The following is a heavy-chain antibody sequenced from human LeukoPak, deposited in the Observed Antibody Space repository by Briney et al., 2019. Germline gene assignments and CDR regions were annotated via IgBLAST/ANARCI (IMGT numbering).Heavy chain of an antibody. CDR2: IYYSGST. J-gene: IGHJ4*02. CDR3: AGADYNPYGSSPDY. Sequence: PSETLSLTCTVSGGSISSYYWSWIRQPPGKGLEWIGYIYYSGSTNYNPSLKSRVTISVDTSKNQFSLKLSSVTAADTAVYYCAGADYNPYGSSPDYWGQGTLVTVSS. V-gene: IGHV4-59*01. D-gene: IGHD6-13*01. CDR1: GGSISSYY.